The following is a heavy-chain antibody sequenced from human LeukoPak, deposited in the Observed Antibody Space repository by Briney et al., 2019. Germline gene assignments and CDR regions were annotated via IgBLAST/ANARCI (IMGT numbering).Heavy chain of an antibody. V-gene: IGHV5-51*01. J-gene: IGHJ5*02. CDR2: IYPGDSVT. CDR3: ARRGVGYINWFDP. D-gene: IGHD5-18*01. Sequence: GESLKISCEGSGYTFTNYWIGWVRQMPGKGLEWMGIIYPGDSVTRYSPSFQGQVTISADKSISTAYLQWSSLKASDTAIYYCARRGVGYINWFDPWGQGTLVTVSS. CDR1: GYTFTNYW.